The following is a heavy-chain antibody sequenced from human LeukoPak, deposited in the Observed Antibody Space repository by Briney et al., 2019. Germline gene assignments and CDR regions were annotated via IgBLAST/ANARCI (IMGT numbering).Heavy chain of an antibody. CDR1: GFTFDDFG. CDR3: ARVAVEMATIVMDY. D-gene: IGHD5-24*01. V-gene: IGHV3-20*04. CDR2: LNWNGGST. J-gene: IGHJ4*02. Sequence: AGGSLRLSCAASGFTFDDFGMSWVPPAPGNGLEWGSGLNWNGGSTGHADPVKGTFTISRDNAKDSLYLQMHRLNAEDMALYYCARVAVEMATIVMDYWGQGTLVTVSS.